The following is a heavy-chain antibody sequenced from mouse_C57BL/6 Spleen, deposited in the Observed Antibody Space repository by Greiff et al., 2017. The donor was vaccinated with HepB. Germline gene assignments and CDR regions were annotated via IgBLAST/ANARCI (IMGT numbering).Heavy chain of an antibody. V-gene: IGHV1-85*01. CDR3: ARVFCGEVPWFAY. CDR2: IYPRDGST. Sequence: VQLQQSGPELVKPGASVKLSCKASGYTFTSYDINWVKQRPGQGLEWIGLIYPRDGSTRYKEKFKGKATLTVDTSSSTAYMELRSLTSEDSAVCVCARVFCGEVPWFAYWGQGTLVTVSA. J-gene: IGHJ3*01. D-gene: IGHD6-1*01. CDR1: GYTFTSYD.